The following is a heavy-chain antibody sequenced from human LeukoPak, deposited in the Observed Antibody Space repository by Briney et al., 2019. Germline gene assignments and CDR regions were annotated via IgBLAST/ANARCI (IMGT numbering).Heavy chain of an antibody. CDR2: ITQSGST. Sequence: TSSETLSLTCAVYGGPFSGYHWNWIPQPPGKGLEWIGEITQSGSTNYNPSPKRRVTISVDTSKSQFSLKLSSVTAADTAVYYCARGIDRGNNYFDPWGRGTLVTVSS. CDR1: GGPFSGYH. CDR3: ARGIDRGNNYFDP. D-gene: IGHD3-10*01. V-gene: IGHV4-34*01. J-gene: IGHJ5*02.